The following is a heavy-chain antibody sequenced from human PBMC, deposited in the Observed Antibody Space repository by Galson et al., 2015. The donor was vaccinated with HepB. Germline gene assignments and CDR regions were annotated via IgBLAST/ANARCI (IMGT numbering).Heavy chain of an antibody. V-gene: IGHV3-30*18. CDR1: GFTVSSNY. D-gene: IGHD3-3*01. J-gene: IGHJ3*02. Sequence: SLRLSCAASGFTVSSNYMSWVRQAPGKGLEWVSVISYDGSNKYYADSVKGRFTISRDNSKNTLDLQMSSLRVEDTALYYCAKVKAADKGRVGVPPSYAYDIWGQGTMVTVSS. CDR3: AKVKAADKGRVGVPPSYAYDI. CDR2: ISYDGSNK.